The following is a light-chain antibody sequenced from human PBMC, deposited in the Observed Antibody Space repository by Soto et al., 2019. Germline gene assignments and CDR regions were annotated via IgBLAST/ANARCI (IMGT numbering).Light chain of an antibody. V-gene: IGLV2-18*02. CDR2: EVS. J-gene: IGLJ1*01. CDR1: SSDVDSYNR. CDR3: CSYAGSHTWV. Sequence: QSVLTQPRSVSGSPVQSVTISCTGISSDVDSYNRVSWYQQPPGTAPKLMIYEVSNRPSGVPDRFSGSKSGNTASLTISGLQAEDEADYYRCSYAGSHTWVFGTGTKVTVL.